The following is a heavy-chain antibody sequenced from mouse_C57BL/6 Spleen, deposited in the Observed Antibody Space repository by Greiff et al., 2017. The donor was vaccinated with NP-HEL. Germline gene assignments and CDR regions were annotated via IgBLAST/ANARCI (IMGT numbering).Heavy chain of an antibody. CDR1: GYSFTGYF. V-gene: IGHV1-20*01. CDR2: INPYNGDT. J-gene: IGHJ4*01. CDR3: ARYDYDGYYAMDY. Sequence: VQLKQSGPELVKPGDSVKISCKASGYSFTGYFMNWVMQSHGKSLEWIGRINPYNGDTFYNQKFKGKATLTVDKSSSTAHMELRSLTSEDSAVYYCARYDYDGYYAMDYWGQGTSVTVSS. D-gene: IGHD2-4*01.